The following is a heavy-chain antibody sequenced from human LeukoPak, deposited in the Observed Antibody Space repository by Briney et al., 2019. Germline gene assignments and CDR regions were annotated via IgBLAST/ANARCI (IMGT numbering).Heavy chain of an antibody. J-gene: IGHJ6*02. V-gene: IGHV4-34*01. CDR2: INHSGST. D-gene: IGHD3-3*01. CDR1: GRSFSGYY. CDR3: ARADDFWRAPGGMDV. Sequence: SETLSLTCAVYGRSFSGYYWSWIRQPPGKGLEWIGEINHSGSTNYNPSLKSRVTISVDTSKNQFSLKLSSVTAADTAVYYCARADDFWRAPGGMDVWGQGTTVTVSS.